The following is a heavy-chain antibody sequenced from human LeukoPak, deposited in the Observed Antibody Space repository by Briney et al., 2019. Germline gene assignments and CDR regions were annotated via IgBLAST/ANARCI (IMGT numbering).Heavy chain of an antibody. D-gene: IGHD5-12*01. CDR1: GFTFSNYY. CDR2: INLNSGAT. Sequence: ASVKVSCKASGFTFSNYYLHWVRQAPGQGLEWLGWINLNSGATNYAQKLQGRVTMTRDTSISTAYMELSSLRSEDTAVYYCARDRESVGGYSGYDKYYYYGMDVWGQGTTVIVSS. CDR3: ARDRESVGGYSGYDKYYYYGMDV. J-gene: IGHJ6*02. V-gene: IGHV1-2*02.